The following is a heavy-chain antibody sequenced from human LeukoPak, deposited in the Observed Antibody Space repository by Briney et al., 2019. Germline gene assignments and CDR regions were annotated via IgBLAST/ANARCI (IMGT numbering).Heavy chain of an antibody. CDR3: ARGGYSYDVGAFDI. V-gene: IGHV3-21*01. CDR1: GFTFSSYT. Sequence: MTGGSLRLSCAASGFTFSSYTMNWVRQAPGKGLEWVSSISSRSNFIYYADSLKGRFTISRDNAKNSLYLQMNSLRAEDTAVYYCARGGYSYDVGAFDIWGQGTMVTVSS. D-gene: IGHD5-18*01. J-gene: IGHJ3*02. CDR2: ISSRSNFI.